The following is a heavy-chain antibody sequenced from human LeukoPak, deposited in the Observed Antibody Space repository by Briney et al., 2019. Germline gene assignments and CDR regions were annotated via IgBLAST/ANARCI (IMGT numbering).Heavy chain of an antibody. CDR2: IWYVGSNK. D-gene: IGHD2/OR15-2a*01. Sequence: PGRSLRLSCAASGFTFSSYGMHWVRQAPGKGLEWVAVIWYVGSNKYYADSVKGRFTTSRDNSKNTLYLQMNSLRAEDTAVYYCARARTTYFDYWGQGTLVTVSS. V-gene: IGHV3-33*01. J-gene: IGHJ4*02. CDR3: ARARTTYFDY. CDR1: GFTFSSYG.